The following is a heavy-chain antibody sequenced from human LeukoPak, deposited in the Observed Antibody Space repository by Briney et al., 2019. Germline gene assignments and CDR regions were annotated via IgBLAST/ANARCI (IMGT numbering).Heavy chain of an antibody. Sequence: ASVKVSCKASGYTFTSYAMHWVRQAPGQRLEWMGWINAGNGNTKYSQKFQGRVTITRDTSASSAYMELSSLRSEDTAVYYCARADSPYYYGSGSYYNGYYYHGMDVWGKGTTVTASS. CDR1: GYTFTSYA. CDR3: ARADSPYYYGSGSYYNGYYYHGMDV. CDR2: INAGNGNT. J-gene: IGHJ6*04. V-gene: IGHV1-3*01. D-gene: IGHD3-10*01.